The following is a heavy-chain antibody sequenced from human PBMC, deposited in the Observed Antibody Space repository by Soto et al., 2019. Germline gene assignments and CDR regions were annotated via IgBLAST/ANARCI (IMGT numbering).Heavy chain of an antibody. CDR2: IYYSGST. CDR3: ARWGRSGELDV. CDR1: GDSISSYY. J-gene: IGHJ6*02. Sequence: QVQLQESGPGLVKPSEALSLTCTVSGDSISSYYWNWIRQPPGKGLEWIGYIYYSGSTNYNPSLKSRVTISVDTSKNQFSLKLSSVTAADTAVYYCARWGRSGELDVWGQGTTVTVSS. V-gene: IGHV4-59*08. D-gene: IGHD3-16*01.